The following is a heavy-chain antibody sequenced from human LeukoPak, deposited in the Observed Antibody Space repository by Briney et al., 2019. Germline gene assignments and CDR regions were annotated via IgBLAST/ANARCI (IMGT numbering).Heavy chain of an antibody. D-gene: IGHD3-10*02. J-gene: IGHJ5*02. V-gene: IGHV3-66*01. CDR3: ARVFPPNWFDP. Sequence: GGSLRLSCAASAFTVTRNYMSWVRPPAGRGRDWVLIIYSGCGQNYPGTVKGRLTNSTDNSRNTLFLQMNSLRAEDTAMYYCARVFPPNWFDPWGQGTLVTVSS. CDR1: AFTVTRNY. CDR2: IYSGCGQ.